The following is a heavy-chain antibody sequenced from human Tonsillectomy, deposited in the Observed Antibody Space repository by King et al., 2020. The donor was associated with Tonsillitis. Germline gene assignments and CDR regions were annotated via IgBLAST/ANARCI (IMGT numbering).Heavy chain of an antibody. CDR2: ISWNSGSI. J-gene: IGHJ4*02. CDR1: GFTFDDYA. V-gene: IGHV3-9*01. Sequence: VQLVESGGGLVQPGRSLRLSCAASGFTFDDYAMHGVRQAPGKGLEWVSGISWNSGSIGYADSVKGRFTISRDNAKNSLYLQMNSLRAEDTALYYCAKAYSSGWYHFDYWGQGTLVTVSS. CDR3: AKAYSSGWYHFDY. D-gene: IGHD6-19*01.